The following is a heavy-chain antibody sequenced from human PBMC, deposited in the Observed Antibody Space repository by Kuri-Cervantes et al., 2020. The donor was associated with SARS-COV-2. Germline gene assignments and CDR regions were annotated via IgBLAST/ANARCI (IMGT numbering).Heavy chain of an antibody. CDR3: ARYFAVTTYNWFDP. CDR1: GGSFSGYY. V-gene: IGHV4-34*01. CDR2: INHSGST. D-gene: IGHD4-11*01. Sequence: SETLSLTCAVYGGSFSGYYWSWIRQPPGKGLEWIGEINHSGSTNYNPSLKSRVTISVDTSKNQFSLKLSSVSAADTAVYYCARYFAVTTYNWFDPWGRGTLVTVSS. J-gene: IGHJ5*02.